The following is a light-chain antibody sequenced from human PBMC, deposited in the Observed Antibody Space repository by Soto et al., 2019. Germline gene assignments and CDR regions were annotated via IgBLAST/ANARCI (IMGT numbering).Light chain of an antibody. CDR3: LLSYSGARSYV. V-gene: IGLV7-46*01. CDR2: DTS. J-gene: IGLJ1*01. Sequence: AVVTQEPPLPVSPGWTVTLTCGSSTGAVTSGHYPYWFQQKPGQAPRTLIYDTSNKHSWTPARFSGSLLGGKAALTLSGAQPEDEAEYYCLLSYSGARSYVFGTGTKVTVL. CDR1: TGAVTSGHY.